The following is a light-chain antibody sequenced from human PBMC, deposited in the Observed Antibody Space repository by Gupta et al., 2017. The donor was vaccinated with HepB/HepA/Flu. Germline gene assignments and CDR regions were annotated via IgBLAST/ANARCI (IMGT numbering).Light chain of an antibody. CDR1: QDIRND. Sequence: DMQTTQSQSSLSASVADRITITCRASQDIRNDLGWCQQKPGKAPKCLIYAASRVQSGVPSRFSGSGSGTEFTLTISSLQPEDFATYYCLQHNSSPRTFGQGTKVEI. CDR3: LQHNSSPRT. J-gene: IGKJ1*01. V-gene: IGKV1-17*01. CDR2: AAS.